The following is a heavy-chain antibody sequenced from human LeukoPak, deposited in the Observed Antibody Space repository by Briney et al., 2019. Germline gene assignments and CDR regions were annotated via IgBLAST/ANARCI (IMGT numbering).Heavy chain of an antibody. CDR1: GFTFSSYE. J-gene: IGHJ4*02. Sequence: GGSLRLSCAASGFTFSSYEMNWVRQAPGKGLEWVSYISSSGSTIYYADSVKGRFTISRDNSKNTLYLQMNSLRAEDTAVYYCAKRKCSSTSCQNRYFDYWGQGTLVTVSS. CDR2: ISSSGSTI. CDR3: AKRKCSSTSCQNRYFDY. D-gene: IGHD2-2*01. V-gene: IGHV3-48*03.